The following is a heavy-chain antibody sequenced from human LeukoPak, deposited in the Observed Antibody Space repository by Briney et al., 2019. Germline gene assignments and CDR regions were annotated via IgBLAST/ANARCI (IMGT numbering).Heavy chain of an antibody. J-gene: IGHJ6*03. V-gene: IGHV4-38-2*02. CDR2: IYHRGNT. Sequence: SETLSLTCTASGFSISSSYFWGWIRQPPGKGLEWIGSIYHRGNTYYNPSLKSRVTISVDTSKNQFSLNLSSVTAADTAVYYCARVSFAVVPATSFDLLGGDYYMDVWGKGTTVTVS. CDR1: GFSISSSYF. CDR3: ARVSFAVVPATSFDLLGGDYYMDV. D-gene: IGHD2-2*01.